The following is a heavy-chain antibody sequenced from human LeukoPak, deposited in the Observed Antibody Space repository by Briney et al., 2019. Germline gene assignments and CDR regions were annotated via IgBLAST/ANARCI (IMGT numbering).Heavy chain of an antibody. CDR1: GFTFSNAW. V-gene: IGHV3-23*01. Sequence: GGSLRLSCAASGFTFSNAWMNWVRQAPGKGLEWVSAISGSGGSTYYADSVKGRFTISRDNSKNTLYLQMNSLRAEDTAVYYCAKDLRYYSSGYYPFDYWGQGTLVTVSS. J-gene: IGHJ4*02. D-gene: IGHD3-22*01. CDR2: ISGSGGST. CDR3: AKDLRYYSSGYYPFDY.